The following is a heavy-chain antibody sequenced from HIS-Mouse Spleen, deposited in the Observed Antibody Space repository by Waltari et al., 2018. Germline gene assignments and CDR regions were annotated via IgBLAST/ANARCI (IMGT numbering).Heavy chain of an antibody. CDR1: GFTFSSYA. CDR2: ISVSGCST. V-gene: IGHV3-23*01. D-gene: IGHD3-10*01. Sequence: EVQLLESGGGLVQPGGSLRLSCAASGFTFSSYAMSWVRQAPGKGLEWVSAISVSGCSTYYADSVKGRFTISRDNSKNTLYLQMNSLRAEDTAVYYCAQNYYGSGSYYYWGQGTLVTVSS. CDR3: AQNYYGSGSYYY. J-gene: IGHJ4*02.